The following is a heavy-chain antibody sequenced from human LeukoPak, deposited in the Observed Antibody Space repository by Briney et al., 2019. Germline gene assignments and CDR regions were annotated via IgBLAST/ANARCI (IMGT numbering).Heavy chain of an antibody. CDR2: INPNSGGT. Sequence: GASVKVSCKASGYTFTGYYMHWVRQAPGQGLEWMGWINPNSGGTNYAQKFQGRVTMTRDTSISTAYMELSRLRSDDTAVYYCARGRPYYDILTGYPLDYWGQGTLVTVSS. CDR1: GYTFTGYY. D-gene: IGHD3-9*01. V-gene: IGHV1-2*02. CDR3: ARGRPYYDILTGYPLDY. J-gene: IGHJ4*02.